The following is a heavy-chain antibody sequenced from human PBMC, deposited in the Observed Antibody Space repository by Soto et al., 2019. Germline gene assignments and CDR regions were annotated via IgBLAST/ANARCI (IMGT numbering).Heavy chain of an antibody. D-gene: IGHD2-21*02. V-gene: IGHV2-5*02. CDR3: VQSRCGGDCLQSYSSHSYYGLDV. J-gene: IGHJ6*02. CDR1: GLSLSTTGVG. Sequence: QITLKESGPTLVKPTQTLTLTCTFSGLSLSTTGVGVGWIRQPPGKALEWLALIYWDDDKRYSPSLKRRLTITKDTSKNQVVLTMTHMDPVDTATYYCVQSRCGGDCLQSYSSHSYYGLDVWGQGTTVTVSS. CDR2: IYWDDDK.